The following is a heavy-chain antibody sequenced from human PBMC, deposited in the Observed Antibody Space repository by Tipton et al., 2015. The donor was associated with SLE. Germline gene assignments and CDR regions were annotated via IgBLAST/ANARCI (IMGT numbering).Heavy chain of an antibody. CDR3: AGNEWELVDAFDI. CDR2: IRYDGSNK. CDR1: GFTFSSYG. Sequence: SLRLSCAASGFTFSSYGMHWVRQAPGKGLEWVAFIRYDGSNKYYADSVKGRFTISRDNSKNTLYLQMNSLRAEDTAVYYCAGNEWELVDAFDIWGQGTMVTVSS. J-gene: IGHJ3*02. V-gene: IGHV3-30*02. D-gene: IGHD1-26*01.